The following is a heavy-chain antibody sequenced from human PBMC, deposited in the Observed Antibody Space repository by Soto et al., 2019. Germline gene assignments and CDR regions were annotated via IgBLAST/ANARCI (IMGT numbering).Heavy chain of an antibody. D-gene: IGHD2-2*01. CDR2: IIPLSATT. J-gene: IGHJ6*02. CDR3: ARGVDDRGIVVVPAANPWYYGMDV. V-gene: IGHV1-69*06. Sequence: QVQLVQSGTEVKKPGSSVKVSCKASGGTLSNNAISWGRQAPGQGLEWMGGIIPLSATTNYAQKFQGRVTITADRSTSTAYMEVTSLTTEDTAVYYCARGVDDRGIVVVPAANPWYYGMDVWGQGTTVTVSS. CDR1: GGTLSNNA.